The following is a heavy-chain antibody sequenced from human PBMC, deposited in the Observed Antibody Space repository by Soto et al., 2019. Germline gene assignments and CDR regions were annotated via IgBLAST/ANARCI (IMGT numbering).Heavy chain of an antibody. Sequence: SVKVSCKASGGTFSSYTISWVRQAPGQGLEWMGRIIPILGIANYAQKFQGRVTITADKSTSTAYMELSSLRSEDTAVYYCARVLWFGELSENWLDPWGQGTLVTVSS. J-gene: IGHJ5*02. V-gene: IGHV1-69*02. CDR2: IIPILGIA. CDR1: GGTFSSYT. D-gene: IGHD3-10*01. CDR3: ARVLWFGELSENWLDP.